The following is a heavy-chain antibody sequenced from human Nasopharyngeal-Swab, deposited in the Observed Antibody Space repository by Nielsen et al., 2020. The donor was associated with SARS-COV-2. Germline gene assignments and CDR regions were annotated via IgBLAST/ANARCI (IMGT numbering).Heavy chain of an antibody. CDR3: AKGGGLRGCIGGSCPTFDY. CDR2: ISYDGSKN. J-gene: IGHJ4*02. Sequence: GESLKISCAVSGFTFSTYAMHWVRQAPGKGLEWVAVISYDGSKNAHSESVEGRFTISRDNSKNTLDLQMSSLRVEDTAVYYCAKGGGLRGCIGGSCPTFDYWGQGTLVTVSS. V-gene: IGHV3-30*04. CDR1: GFTFSTYA. D-gene: IGHD2-15*01.